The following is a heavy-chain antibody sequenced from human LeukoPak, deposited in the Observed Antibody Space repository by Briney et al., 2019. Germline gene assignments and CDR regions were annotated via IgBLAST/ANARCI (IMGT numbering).Heavy chain of an antibody. CDR3: ARAGRYCSSTSCHREMDV. CDR2: IYYSGST. V-gene: IGHV4-30-4*08. J-gene: IGHJ6*04. Sequence: SETLSLTCTVSGGSISSGDYYWSWIRQPPGKGLEWIGYIYYSGSTYYNPSLKSRVTISLDTSKNQFSLKLSSVTAADTAVYYCARAGRYCSSTSCHREMDVWGKGTTVTVSS. D-gene: IGHD2-2*01. CDR1: GGSISSGDYY.